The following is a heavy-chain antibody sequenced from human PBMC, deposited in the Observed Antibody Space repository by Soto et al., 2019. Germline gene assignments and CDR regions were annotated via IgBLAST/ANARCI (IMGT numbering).Heavy chain of an antibody. CDR3: GYGDHRDLHSFPTRRSSDL. J-gene: IGHJ2*01. V-gene: IGHV4-34*01. Sequence: SETLSLTCAVYGGSFSGYYWTWIRQPPGTGLEWIGEINHSGSTNYNPSLKSRVTISVDTSKNQFSLKLPSVTAADTAVYYGGYGDHRDLHSFPTRRSSDL. CDR1: GGSFSGYY. D-gene: IGHD4-17*01. CDR2: INHSGST.